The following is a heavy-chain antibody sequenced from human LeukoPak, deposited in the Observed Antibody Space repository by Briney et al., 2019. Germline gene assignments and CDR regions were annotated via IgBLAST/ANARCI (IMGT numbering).Heavy chain of an antibody. CDR1: GFTFSSYW. D-gene: IGHD2/OR15-2a*01. CDR2: IKQDGSEK. CDR3: AKNRGAPL. V-gene: IGHV3-7*03. Sequence: TGGSLRLSCAASGFTFSSYWMSWVRQAPGKGLEWVANIKQDGSEKYYVDSVKGRFTISRDNSKNTLYLQMNSLRVEDTAIYYCAKNRGAPLWGQGTLVTVSS. J-gene: IGHJ4*02.